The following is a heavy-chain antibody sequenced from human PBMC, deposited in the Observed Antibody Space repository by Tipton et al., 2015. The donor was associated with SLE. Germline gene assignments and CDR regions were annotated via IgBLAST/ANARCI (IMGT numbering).Heavy chain of an antibody. Sequence: QSGAEVKKPGSSVKVSCEASGGTFSNYAISWVRQAPGQGLEWMGGIIPIFATANYAQKFQGRVTITADESTSTVYMELSGLRSEDTAVYYCARDRPFWYDSSGFRYWGQGTLVSVSS. CDR1: GGTFSNYA. D-gene: IGHD3-22*01. J-gene: IGHJ4*02. CDR3: ARDRPFWYDSSGFRY. V-gene: IGHV1-69*01. CDR2: IIPIFATA.